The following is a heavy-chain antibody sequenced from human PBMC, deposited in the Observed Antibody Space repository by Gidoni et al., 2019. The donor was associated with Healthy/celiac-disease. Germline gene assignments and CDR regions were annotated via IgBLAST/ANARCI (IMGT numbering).Heavy chain of an antibody. CDR3: ARTWAAEVFDY. D-gene: IGHD6-25*01. J-gene: IGHJ4*02. CDR2: IYPGDSDT. Sequence: EVQRVQSGAKVKKPGESLKICCKGSGYSFTSYCIGWVRQMPGKGLVWMVFIYPGDSDTRYSPSFQGQVTVSADNSISTAYLQWSSLKASDTAMYYCARTWAAEVFDYWGQGTLVTVSS. CDR1: GYSFTSYC. V-gene: IGHV5-51*01.